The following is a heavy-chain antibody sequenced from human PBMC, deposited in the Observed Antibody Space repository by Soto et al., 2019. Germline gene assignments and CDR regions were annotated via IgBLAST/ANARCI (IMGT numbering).Heavy chain of an antibody. J-gene: IGHJ3*02. V-gene: IGHV1-3*01. CDR3: ARSPGSHDEFDI. CDR2: INAGNGNT. CDR1: GYTFTSYS. D-gene: IGHD1-26*01. Sequence: ASVKVSCKASGYTFTSYSMHWVRQAPGQRLEWMGWINAGNGNTKYSQKFQGRVTITRDTSASTAYMELSSLRSEDTAVYYCARSPGSHDEFDIWGQGTMVSVSS.